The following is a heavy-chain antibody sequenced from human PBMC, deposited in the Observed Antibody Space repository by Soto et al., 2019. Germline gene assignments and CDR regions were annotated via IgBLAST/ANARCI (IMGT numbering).Heavy chain of an antibody. V-gene: IGHV4-39*07. CDR2: IYYSGST. J-gene: IGHJ4*02. CDR1: GGSVSSSSYY. D-gene: IGHD4-17*01. Sequence: SETLSLTCTVSGGSVSSSSYYWGWIRQPPGKGLEWIGSIYYSGSTYYNPSLKSRVTISRDNSKNTLYLQLSSLRAEDTAIYFCAKDPNGDYVGAFESWGQGSLVTVSS. CDR3: AKDPNGDYVGAFES.